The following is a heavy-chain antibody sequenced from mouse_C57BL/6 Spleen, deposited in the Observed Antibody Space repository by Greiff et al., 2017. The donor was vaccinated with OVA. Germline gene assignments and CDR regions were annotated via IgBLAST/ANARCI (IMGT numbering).Heavy chain of an antibody. CDR1: GFSLTSYG. Sequence: VQLQQSGPGLVQPSQSLSITCTVSGFSLTSYGVHWVRQSPGKGLEWLGVIWRGGSTDYNAAFMSRLSITKDNSKSQVFFKMNSLQADDTAIYDCAKKDYGSKGYFDVWGTGTTVTVSS. CDR2: IWRGGST. V-gene: IGHV2-5*01. J-gene: IGHJ1*03. D-gene: IGHD1-1*01. CDR3: AKKDYGSKGYFDV.